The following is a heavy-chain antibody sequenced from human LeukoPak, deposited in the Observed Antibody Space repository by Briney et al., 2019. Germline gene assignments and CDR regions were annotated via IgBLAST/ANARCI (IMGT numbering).Heavy chain of an antibody. V-gene: IGHV3-23*01. CDR2: ISGSGGST. CDR3: AKDLTNGYNH. CDR1: GFTFSSYA. D-gene: IGHD6-25*01. Sequence: GGSLRLSCAASGFTFSSYAMSWVRPAPGKGLEWVSAISGSGGSTYYADSVKGRFTIYRDNSKNTLYLQMNSLRAEDTAVYYCAKDLTNGYNHWGQGTLVTVSS. J-gene: IGHJ5*02.